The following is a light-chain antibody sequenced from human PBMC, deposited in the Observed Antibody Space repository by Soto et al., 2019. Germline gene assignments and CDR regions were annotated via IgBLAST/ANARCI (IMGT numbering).Light chain of an antibody. CDR2: EVS. CDR3: SSYTSSSTL. V-gene: IGLV2-14*01. CDR1: SSYGGGYNY. Sequence: QSALTQPASVSGSPGQSITISCTGTSSYGGGYNYVSWYQQHPGKAPKLMIYEVSNRPSGVSNRFSGSKSGNTASPTISGLQAEGEGGYYCSSYTSSSTLFGTGTKLTVL. J-gene: IGLJ1*01.